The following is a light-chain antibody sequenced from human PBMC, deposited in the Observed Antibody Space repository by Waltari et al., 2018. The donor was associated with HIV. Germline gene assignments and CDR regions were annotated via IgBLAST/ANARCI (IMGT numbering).Light chain of an antibody. Sequence: QTVVTQEPSFSVSPGGTVTLTCGLRSDSVSTTHYASWYRQTPGQAPRTLFYTTHVHSSGVPDRFSGSILGNKAALTSTGAQADDECHYYCVLYMGGAWVFGGGTKLTVL. J-gene: IGLJ3*02. CDR3: VLYMGGAWV. CDR2: TTH. CDR1: SDSVSTTHY. V-gene: IGLV8-61*01.